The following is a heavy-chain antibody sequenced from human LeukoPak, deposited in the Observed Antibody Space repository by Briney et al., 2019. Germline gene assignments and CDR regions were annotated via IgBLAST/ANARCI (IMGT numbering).Heavy chain of an antibody. CDR2: IHSDGTT. J-gene: IGHJ4*02. Sequence: GGSLRLSCAASGFTLSNYWMHWVRQAPGKGLVWVSRIHSDGTTTQPASVKGRFTISRDNAKNTPSVQMNSLRADDTAVYYCARASGTNGDYVQIDYWGQGTLVSVPS. CDR1: GFTLSNYW. CDR3: ARASGTNGDYVQIDY. V-gene: IGHV3-74*03. D-gene: IGHD2-21*01.